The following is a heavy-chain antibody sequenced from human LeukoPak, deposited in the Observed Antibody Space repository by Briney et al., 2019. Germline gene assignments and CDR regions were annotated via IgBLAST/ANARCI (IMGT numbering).Heavy chain of an antibody. Sequence: SETLSLTCAVYGGSFSGYYWSWIRQPPGKGLEWIGEINHSGSTNYNPSLKSRVTISVETSKNQFSLKLSSVTAADTAVYYCARGHYCSGGSCYFDYWGQGTLVTVSS. V-gene: IGHV4-34*01. CDR2: INHSGST. D-gene: IGHD2-15*01. CDR1: GGSFSGYY. J-gene: IGHJ4*02. CDR3: ARGHYCSGGSCYFDY.